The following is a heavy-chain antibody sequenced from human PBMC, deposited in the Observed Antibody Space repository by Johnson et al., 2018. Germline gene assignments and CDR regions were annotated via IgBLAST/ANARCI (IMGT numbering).Heavy chain of an antibody. CDR1: GGTFSNYA. J-gene: IGHJ4*02. CDR3: ARVAYRDEGFDY. D-gene: IGHD4-17*01. CDR2: IIPIFGSA. Sequence: VQLVETGAEVKKPGFSVKVSCKASGGTFSNYAITWVRQAPGQGLEWMGGIIPIFGSANYAQKFQGRVTITADESTSTAYMELSSLRSEDPAVYYCARVAYRDEGFDYWGQGTLVTVSS. V-gene: IGHV1-69*01.